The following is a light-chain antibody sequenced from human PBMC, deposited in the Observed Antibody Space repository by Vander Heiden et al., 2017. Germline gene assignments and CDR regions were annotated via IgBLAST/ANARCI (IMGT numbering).Light chain of an antibody. V-gene: IGKV4-1*01. J-gene: IGKJ5*01. CDR3: QQYYSTIT. CDR2: WAS. CDR1: QSVLYSSNNKNY. Sequence: DIVMTQSPDFLAVSLGERATINCKSSQSVLYSSNNKNYLAWYQQKPGQPPKLLIYWASTRESGVPDRFSGSGSGTDFTLTISSLQAEDVAVYYCQQYYSTITFGQGTRLEIK.